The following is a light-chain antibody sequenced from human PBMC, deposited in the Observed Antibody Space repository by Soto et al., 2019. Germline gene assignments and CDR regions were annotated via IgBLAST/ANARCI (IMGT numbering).Light chain of an antibody. V-gene: IGKV3-11*01. CDR3: QQRGNWPLT. J-gene: IGKJ4*01. CDR2: DAS. Sequence: EIVLTQSPAALSLSPGERPSLSCRASQTISDYLAWYQQKPGQXPRXXIYDASKRATGIPARFSGSGSGTDFTITISSLEPEDFEVYYCQQRGNWPLTFGGGTKVDIK. CDR1: QTISDY.